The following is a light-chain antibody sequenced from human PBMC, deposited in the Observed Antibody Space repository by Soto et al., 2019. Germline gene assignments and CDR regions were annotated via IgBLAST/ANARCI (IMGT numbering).Light chain of an antibody. CDR1: ESVNSW. J-gene: IGKJ1*01. V-gene: IGKV1-5*01. Sequence: DIQLTQSPSTLSASIGDRFTITCRASESVNSWLAWYQQKPGKAPKFLIYHASTLESGVPARFSGSGSGTEFTLTISSLQPDDLATYYCQQYNSYSFGQGTKVDI. CDR3: QQYNSYS. CDR2: HAS.